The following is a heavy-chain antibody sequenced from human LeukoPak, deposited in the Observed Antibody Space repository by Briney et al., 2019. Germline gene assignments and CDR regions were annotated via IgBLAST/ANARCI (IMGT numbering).Heavy chain of an antibody. CDR2: IKQDGSEK. V-gene: IGHV3-7*01. Sequence: GGSLRLSCAASGLTFSSYWMSWVRQAPGKGLEGVANIKQDGSEKYYVDSVKGRFTISRDNAKNSLYLQMNSLRAEDTAVYYCARKNGLDYWGQGTLVTVSS. CDR3: ARKNGLDY. J-gene: IGHJ4*02. CDR1: GLTFSSYW.